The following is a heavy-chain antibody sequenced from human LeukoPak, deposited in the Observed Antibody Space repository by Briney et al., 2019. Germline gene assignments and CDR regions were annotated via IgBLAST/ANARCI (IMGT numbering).Heavy chain of an antibody. CDR3: AKDGGVTGYYSRGYLDY. Sequence: GGSLRLSCAASGFPFSSHAMSWVRHAPGKGLKWVSGISGGGGTTYYADSVKGRFTISRDNSRNTLYLQMSTLRDEDTAVYYCAKDGGVTGYYSRGYLDYWGQGTLVTVSS. D-gene: IGHD3-9*01. V-gene: IGHV3-23*01. CDR2: ISGGGGTT. CDR1: GFPFSSHA. J-gene: IGHJ4*02.